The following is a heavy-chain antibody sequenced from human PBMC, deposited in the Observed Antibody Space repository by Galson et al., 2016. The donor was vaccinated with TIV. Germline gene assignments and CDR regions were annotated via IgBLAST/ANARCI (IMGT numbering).Heavy chain of an antibody. D-gene: IGHD3-10*01. V-gene: IGHV4-39*01. J-gene: IGHJ4*02. CDR1: GGSISNSNYY. Sequence: ETLSLTCTVSGGSISNSNYYWGWIRQPPGKGLEWIANIYYSGITYYDSSLKSRVTIYVDTSKNQFSLKQNSVIPADTAVYYCARLWYGEYIDYWGQGTRVTVSS. CDR3: ARLWYGEYIDY. CDR2: IYYSGIT.